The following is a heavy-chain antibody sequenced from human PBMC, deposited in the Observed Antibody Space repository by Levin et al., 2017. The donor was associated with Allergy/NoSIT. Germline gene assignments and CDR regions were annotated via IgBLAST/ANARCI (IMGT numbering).Heavy chain of an antibody. V-gene: IGHV4-31*03. CDR2: IFHSGRT. J-gene: IGHJ4*02. CDR3: TREERFYPGRFDK. CDR1: GASIGSDDYN. Sequence: SETLSLTCTVSGASIGSDDYNWTWLRQQPGKGLEYIGYIFHSGRTYYNPSLKSRVTMSVDTSTNQFSLTLNSVTAGDTAVFYCTREERFYPGRFDKWGQGILVAVSS. D-gene: IGHD1-1*01.